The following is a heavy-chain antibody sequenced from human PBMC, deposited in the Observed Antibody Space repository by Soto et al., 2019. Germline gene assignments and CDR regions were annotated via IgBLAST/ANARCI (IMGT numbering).Heavy chain of an antibody. Sequence: PGGSLRLSCAASGFTFSSYDMHWVRQATGKGLEWVSAIGTAGDTYYPGSVKGRFTISRENAKNSLYLQMNSLRAEDTVVYYCARAPPVTLYYYYGMDVWGQGTTVTVSS. CDR1: GFTFSSYD. J-gene: IGHJ6*02. CDR2: IGTAGDT. D-gene: IGHD4-17*01. CDR3: ARAPPVTLYYYYGMDV. V-gene: IGHV3-13*01.